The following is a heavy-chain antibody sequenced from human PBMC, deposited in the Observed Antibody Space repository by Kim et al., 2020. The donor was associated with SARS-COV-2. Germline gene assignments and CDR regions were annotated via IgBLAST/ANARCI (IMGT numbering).Heavy chain of an antibody. CDR3: ARGPVHPPGRGMDV. J-gene: IGHJ6*02. V-gene: IGHV1-2*04. CDR1: GYTFTGYY. CDR2: INPNSGDT. D-gene: IGHD1-1*01. Sequence: ASVKVSCKASGYTFTGYYMHWVRQAPGQGLEWMGWINPNSGDTNYAQKFQGWVTMTRDTSISTAYMELSRLRSDDTAVYYCARGPVHPPGRGMDVWGQGTTVTVSS.